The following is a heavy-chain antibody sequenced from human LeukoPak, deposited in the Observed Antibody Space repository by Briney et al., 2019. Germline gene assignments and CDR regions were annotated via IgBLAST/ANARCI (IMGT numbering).Heavy chain of an antibody. D-gene: IGHD3/OR15-3a*01. V-gene: IGHV4-4*02. J-gene: IGHJ4*02. Sequence: SETLSLTCAVTGGSITNDNWWSWVRQPPGKGLEWIGEIYHSGSTKCNPSLKSRVIMSVDKSKNQFSLNLTSVTAADTAVYYCARGPGRPLLGWYGYWGQGTLVTVSS. CDR1: GGSITNDNW. CDR2: IYHSGST. CDR3: ARGPGRPLLGWYGY.